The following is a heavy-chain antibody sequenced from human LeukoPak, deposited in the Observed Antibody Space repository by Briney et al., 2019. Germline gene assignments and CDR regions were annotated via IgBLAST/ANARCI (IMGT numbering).Heavy chain of an antibody. CDR2: ISSSSSYI. CDR1: GFTFSSYS. D-gene: IGHD4-17*01. Sequence: PGGSLRLSCAASGFTFSSYSMNWVRQAPGKGLDWVSSISSSSSYIYYADSVKGRFTISRDNAKNSLYLQMNSLRAEDTAVYYCARATRRDYGDVGYWGQGTLVTVSS. CDR3: ARATRRDYGDVGY. V-gene: IGHV3-21*01. J-gene: IGHJ4*02.